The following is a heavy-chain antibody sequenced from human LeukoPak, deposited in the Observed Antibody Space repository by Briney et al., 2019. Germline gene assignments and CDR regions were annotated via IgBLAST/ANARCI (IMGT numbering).Heavy chain of an antibody. CDR1: EFTFSSYW. J-gene: IGHJ3*02. V-gene: IGHV3-7*01. D-gene: IGHD6-13*01. CDR2: IKQDGSEK. Sequence: GGSLRLSCAASEFTFSSYWMSWVRQAPGKGLEWVANIKQDGSEKYYVDSVKGRFTISRDNAKNSLYLQVNSLRVEDTAVYYCATGQRTSSRYGNAFDIWGQGTMVTVSS. CDR3: ATGQRTSSRYGNAFDI.